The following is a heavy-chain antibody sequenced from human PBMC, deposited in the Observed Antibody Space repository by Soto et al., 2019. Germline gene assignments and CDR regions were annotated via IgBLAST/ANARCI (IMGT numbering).Heavy chain of an antibody. CDR2: IYYSGST. V-gene: IGHV4-59*01. J-gene: IGHJ6*02. D-gene: IGHD3-10*01. Sequence: ASETLSLTCTVSGGSISSYYWSWIRQPPGKGLEWIGYIYYSGSTNYNPTLKSRVTISVDTSKNQFSLNVNSVTAADTAVYYCARCLGHLYYYGSGSRSEEYYYYGMDVWGQGTTVTVSS. CDR3: ARCLGHLYYYGSGSRSEEYYYYGMDV. CDR1: GGSISSYY.